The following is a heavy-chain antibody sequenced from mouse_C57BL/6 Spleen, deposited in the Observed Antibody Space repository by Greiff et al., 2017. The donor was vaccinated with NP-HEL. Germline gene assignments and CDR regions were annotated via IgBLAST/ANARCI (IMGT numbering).Heavy chain of an antibody. CDR1: GFNIKDYY. V-gene: IGHV14-1*01. CDR2: IDPEDGDT. CDR3: TTGFTTVVATDYAMDY. J-gene: IGHJ4*01. D-gene: IGHD1-1*01. Sequence: VQLQQSGAELVRPGASVKLSCTASGFNIKDYYMHWVKQRPEQGLEWIGRIDPEDGDTEYAPKFQGKATMTADTSSNTAYLQLSSLTSEDTAVYYCTTGFTTVVATDYAMDYWGQGTSVTVSS.